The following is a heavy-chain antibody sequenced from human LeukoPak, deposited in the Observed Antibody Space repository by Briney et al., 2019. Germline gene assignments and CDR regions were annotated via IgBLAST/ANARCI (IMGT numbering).Heavy chain of an antibody. Sequence: PGGSLRLSCAASGSTFSSHWMHWVRQAPGKGLVWVSSITSTSSYIYYADSLKGRFTISRDNAKNSLYLQMNSLRAEDTAVYYCARDGEGDWENYYYYYMDVWGKGTTVTVSS. J-gene: IGHJ6*03. V-gene: IGHV3-21*01. CDR2: ITSTSSYI. D-gene: IGHD1-26*01. CDR1: GSTFSSHW. CDR3: ARDGEGDWENYYYYYMDV.